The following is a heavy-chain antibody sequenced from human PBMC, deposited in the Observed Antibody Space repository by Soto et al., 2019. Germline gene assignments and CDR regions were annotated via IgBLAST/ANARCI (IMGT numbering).Heavy chain of an antibody. Sequence: GGSLRLSCAGSGFIFSAYWMSWVRQAPGKGLEWVSYISSSSSTIYYADSVKGRFTISRDNAKNSLYLQMNSLRAEDTAVYYCARDSTPLDVWGQGTTVTVSS. V-gene: IGHV3-48*01. J-gene: IGHJ6*02. D-gene: IGHD2-15*01. CDR1: GFIFSAYW. CDR2: ISSSSSTI. CDR3: ARDSTPLDV.